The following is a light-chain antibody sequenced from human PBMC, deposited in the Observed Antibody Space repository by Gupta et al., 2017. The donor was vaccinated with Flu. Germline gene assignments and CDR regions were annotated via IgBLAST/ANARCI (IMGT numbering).Light chain of an antibody. Sequence: DIQMTQSPSSLSASVGDRVTITCRSSQGIRNELGWFQQRPGKAPKRLIYTASRFSGSGSGTEFTLTISSLQPDDFATYYCLQHNSYPLTFGGGTKVEIK. CDR1: QGIRNE. CDR3: LQHNSYPLT. V-gene: IGKV1-17*01. CDR2: TA. J-gene: IGKJ4*01.